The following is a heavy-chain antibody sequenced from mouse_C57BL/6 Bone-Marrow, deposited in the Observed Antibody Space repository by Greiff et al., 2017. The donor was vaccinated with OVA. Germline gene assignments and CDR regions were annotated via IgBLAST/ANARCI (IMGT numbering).Heavy chain of an antibody. CDR2: ISNGGGST. D-gene: IGHD4-1*01. J-gene: IGHJ2*01. CDR1: GFTFSDYY. Sequence: DVQLQESGGGLVQPGGSLKLSCAASGFTFSDYYMYWVRQTPEKRLEWVAYISNGGGSTYYPDTVKGRFTISRDNAKNTLYLQMSRLKSEDTAMYYCARLSWDYFDYWGQGTTLTVSS. V-gene: IGHV5-12*01. CDR3: ARLSWDYFDY.